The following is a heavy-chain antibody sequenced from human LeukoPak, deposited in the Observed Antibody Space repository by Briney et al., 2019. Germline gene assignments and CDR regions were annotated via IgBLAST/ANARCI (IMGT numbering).Heavy chain of an antibody. V-gene: IGHV3-7*01. D-gene: IGHD3-16*02. Sequence: PPGGSLRLSCVASGFPLTNSWMTWIRQAPEKGLEWVADIKLDGSEEYVDSVKSRFTISRDNAKNSVFLQMKSLTVEDTALYYCAKHRWFHFDSWGQGTLVTVSS. CDR1: GFPLTNSW. CDR2: IKLDGSEE. CDR3: AKHRWFHFDS. J-gene: IGHJ4*02.